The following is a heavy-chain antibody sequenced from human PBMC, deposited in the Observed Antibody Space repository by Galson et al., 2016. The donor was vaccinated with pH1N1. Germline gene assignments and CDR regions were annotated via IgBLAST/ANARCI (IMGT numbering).Heavy chain of an antibody. D-gene: IGHD4-23*01. CDR3: ATTRWTPSQGVISQFFAQ. Sequence: SVKVSCKASGDTFNSYAFNWVRQAPGQGLEWMGRVIAIFNTPNYAREFQSRVTITADESTSTAYMELSSLRSEDTAVYYCATTRWTPSQGVISQFFAQWGQGTQVTVSS. CDR1: GDTFNSYA. V-gene: IGHV1-69*13. CDR2: VIAIFNTP. J-gene: IGHJ4*02.